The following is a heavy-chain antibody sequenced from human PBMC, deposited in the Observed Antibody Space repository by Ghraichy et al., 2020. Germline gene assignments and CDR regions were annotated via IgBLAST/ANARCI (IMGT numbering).Heavy chain of an antibody. CDR1: GYNFRTYG. J-gene: IGHJ4*02. D-gene: IGHD3-16*01. V-gene: IGHV1-18*04. Sequence: ASVKVSCKTSGYNFRTYGITWVRQAPGQGFEWMGWISGHNGNRRVAQRFQDRVTLTTDTYTNIAYMDLRWPRSDDTAVYFCARGGFISGGDTMTPLCDFWGQGTLVTVSS. CDR3: ARGGFISGGDTMTPLCDF. CDR2: ISGHNGNR.